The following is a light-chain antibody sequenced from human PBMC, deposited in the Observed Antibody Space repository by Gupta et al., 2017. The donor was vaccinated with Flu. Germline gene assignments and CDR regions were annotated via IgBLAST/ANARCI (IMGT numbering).Light chain of an antibody. CDR1: QSLLHSNGYNY. CDR2: LGS. V-gene: IGKV2-28*01. J-gene: IGKJ3*01. Sequence: DIVMTQSPLSLPVTPGEPVYISCRSSQSLLHSNGYNYLDWYLQKPGQSPQLLIYLGSNRASGVPDRFSGSGSGTDFTLKISRVEAEDVGVYYCMQALQTPGTFGPGTKVDIK. CDR3: MQALQTPGT.